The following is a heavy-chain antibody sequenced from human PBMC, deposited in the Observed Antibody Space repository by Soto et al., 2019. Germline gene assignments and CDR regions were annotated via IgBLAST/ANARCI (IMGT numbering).Heavy chain of an antibody. Sequence: GESLKSAGKGSGYSFTNYCNSWVREMPWKGLEWRGRINPSDSYTNYSPSFQGHVTISADKSISTAYLQWSSLKASDTAMYYCARQLIGYCSSTSCPNHYGMDVWGQGTTVTVSS. D-gene: IGHD2-2*01. V-gene: IGHV5-10-1*01. CDR3: ARQLIGYCSSTSCPNHYGMDV. J-gene: IGHJ6*02. CDR2: INPSDSYT. CDR1: GYSFTNYC.